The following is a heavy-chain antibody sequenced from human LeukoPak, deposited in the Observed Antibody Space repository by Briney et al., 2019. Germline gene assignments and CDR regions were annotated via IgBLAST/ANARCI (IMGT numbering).Heavy chain of an antibody. Sequence: SQTLSLTCAISGDSVSTNSAAWNWIRQSPSRGLEWLGRTYYRSKWFNEYAISVKSRMLINADTSRNQFSLQLNSVTPEDTAMYYCARGTRNAFDYWGQGTLVTVSS. D-gene: IGHD2-2*01. CDR3: ARGTRNAFDY. CDR1: GDSVSTNSAA. CDR2: TYYRSKWFN. V-gene: IGHV6-1*01. J-gene: IGHJ4*02.